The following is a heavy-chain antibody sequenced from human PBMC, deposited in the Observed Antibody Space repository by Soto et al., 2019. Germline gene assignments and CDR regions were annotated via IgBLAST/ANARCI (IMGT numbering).Heavy chain of an antibody. D-gene: IGHD2-2*01. CDR3: ARGYCSSTSCRFDY. V-gene: IGHV1-2*04. CDR2: INPNSGGT. J-gene: IGHJ4*02. CDR1: GYTFTGQY. Sequence: QVQLVQSGAEVKKPGASMKVSCKASGYTFTGQYIHWVRQAPGQGLEWMGWINPNSGGTNYAQKFQGWVTMTSDTSISTAYMELSRLRSDDTAVYCCARGYCSSTSCRFDYWCQRTLVTGSS.